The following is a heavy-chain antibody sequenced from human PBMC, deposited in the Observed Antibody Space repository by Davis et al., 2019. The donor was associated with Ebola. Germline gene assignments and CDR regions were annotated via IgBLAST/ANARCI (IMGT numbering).Heavy chain of an antibody. CDR3: ARLVAGGGANNWFDP. Sequence: MPSETLSLTCTVSGCSISSSSYYWGWIRQPPGKGLEWIGEINHSGSTNYNPSLKSRVTISVDTSKNQFSLKLSSVTAADTAVYYCARLVAGGGANNWFDPWGQGTLVTVSS. J-gene: IGHJ5*02. V-gene: IGHV4-39*07. CDR1: GCSISSSSYY. D-gene: IGHD2-8*02. CDR2: INHSGST.